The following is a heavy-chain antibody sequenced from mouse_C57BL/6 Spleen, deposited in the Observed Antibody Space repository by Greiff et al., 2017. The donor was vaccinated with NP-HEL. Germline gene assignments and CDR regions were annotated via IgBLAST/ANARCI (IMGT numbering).Heavy chain of an antibody. J-gene: IGHJ4*01. CDR3: AGYYGSRENDYYAMDY. V-gene: IGHV1-59*01. D-gene: IGHD1-1*01. CDR2: IDPSDSYT. CDR1: GYTFTSYW. Sequence: VQLQQPGAELVRPGTSVKLSCKASGYTFTSYWMHWVKQRPGQGLEWIGVIDPSDSYTNYNQKFKGKATLTVDTSSSTAYMQLSSLTSEDSAVYYCAGYYGSRENDYYAMDYWGQGTSVTVSS.